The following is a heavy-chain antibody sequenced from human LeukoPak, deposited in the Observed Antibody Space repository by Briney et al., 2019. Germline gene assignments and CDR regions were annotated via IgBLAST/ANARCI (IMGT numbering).Heavy chain of an antibody. CDR3: AKYSGSYYYPPNWDS. CDR2: ISGSGSST. CDR1: GFTFSSYA. J-gene: IGHJ4*02. Sequence: RGSLRLSCAASGFTFSSYAMTWVRQAPGKGLEWVSGISGSGSSTYYADSVKGRFTLSRDYPKNTLYLQMNSLRAEDTAVYFCAKYSGSYYYPPNWDSWGQGTLVTVSS. V-gene: IGHV3-23*01. D-gene: IGHD1-26*01.